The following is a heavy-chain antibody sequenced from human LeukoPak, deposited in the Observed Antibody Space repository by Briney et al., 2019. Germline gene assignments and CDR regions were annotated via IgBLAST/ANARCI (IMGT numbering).Heavy chain of an antibody. D-gene: IGHD7-27*01. CDR1: GFTFSSYA. J-gene: IGHJ6*02. V-gene: IGHV3-23*01. CDR3: AREAGDGYYYYGMDV. CDR2: ITGSGGNT. Sequence: GGSLRLSCAASGFTFSSYAMSWVRQAPGKGLEWVSAITGSGGNTYYADSVKGRFTISRDNSKNTLYLQMNSLRAEDTAVYYCAREAGDGYYYYGMDVWGQGTTVTVSS.